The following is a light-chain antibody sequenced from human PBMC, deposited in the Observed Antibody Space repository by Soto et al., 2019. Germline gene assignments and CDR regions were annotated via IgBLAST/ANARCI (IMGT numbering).Light chain of an antibody. CDR1: QSVNSN. CDR3: QQHNSWPPV. J-gene: IGKJ2*01. V-gene: IGKV3-15*01. CDR2: GAS. Sequence: EIVMTQSPATLSVSPGERATLSCRASQSVNSNLAWYQQKPGHSPRLLIYGASTMVTGIPARFSGNGSGTEFTLTISSLQSEDFAIYYCQQHNSWPPVFGQGTKLEIK.